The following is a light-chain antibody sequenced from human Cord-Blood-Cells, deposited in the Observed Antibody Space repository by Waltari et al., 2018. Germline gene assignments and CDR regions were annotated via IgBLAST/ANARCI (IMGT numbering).Light chain of an antibody. V-gene: IGLV2-14*01. CDR1: SSDVGGYKY. Sequence: QSALPQPAYVSGSPGQSITISCTGTSSDVGGYKYVSWYQQHPGKAPKLMIYYVSNRPSGVSNRFSGAKSGNTASLTISGLQAEDEAEYYCSSYTSSSTLVFGGGTKLTIL. CDR3: SSYTSSSTLV. CDR2: YVS. J-gene: IGLJ2*01.